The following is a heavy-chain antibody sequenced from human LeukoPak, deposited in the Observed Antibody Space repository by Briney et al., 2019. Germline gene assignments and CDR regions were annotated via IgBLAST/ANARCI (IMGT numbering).Heavy chain of an antibody. CDR2: IYPRDGST. V-gene: IGHV1-46*01. CDR3: ARDQEGFDY. Sequence: APVKVSCKASGYTFTSNYIHWVRQAPGQGLEWMGMIYPRDGSTSYAQKFQGRVTVTRDTSTSTVHMELSGLRSEDTAVYYCARDQEGFDYWGQGTLVTVFS. CDR1: GYTFTSNY. J-gene: IGHJ4*02.